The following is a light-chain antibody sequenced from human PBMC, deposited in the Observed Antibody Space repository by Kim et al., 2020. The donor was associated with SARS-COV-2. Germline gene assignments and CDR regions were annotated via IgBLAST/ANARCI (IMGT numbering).Light chain of an antibody. CDR1: QSIGAN. Sequence: PAERATRSCIASQSIGANITWYQHRPGQAPRLLVYYASNRATGVPDRFRGSGSGTDFTLTITSLGPEDFATDYCQQRNNWPPAVTFGGGTKVDIK. CDR2: YAS. CDR3: QQRNNWPPAVT. V-gene: IGKV3-11*01. J-gene: IGKJ4*01.